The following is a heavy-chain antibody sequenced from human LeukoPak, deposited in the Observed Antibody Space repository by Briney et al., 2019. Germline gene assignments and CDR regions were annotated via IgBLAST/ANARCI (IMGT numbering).Heavy chain of an antibody. D-gene: IGHD1-20*01. V-gene: IGHV1-46*01. Sequence: ASVKVSCKASGYTFTSYYMHWVRQAPGQGLEWMGIINPSGGSTSYAQKFQGRVTMTRDMSTSTVYIELSSLRSEDTAVYYCAKDLGRITGSTFDYWGQGTLATVSS. CDR2: INPSGGST. CDR3: AKDLGRITGSTFDY. J-gene: IGHJ4*02. CDR1: GYTFTSYY.